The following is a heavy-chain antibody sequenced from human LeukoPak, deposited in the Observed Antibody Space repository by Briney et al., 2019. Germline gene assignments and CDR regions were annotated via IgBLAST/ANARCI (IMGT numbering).Heavy chain of an antibody. CDR2: ISGSGGST. D-gene: IGHD3-22*01. J-gene: IGHJ4*02. CDR1: GFTFSSYS. CDR3: AKPGGYYDSSGYYGY. V-gene: IGHV3-23*01. Sequence: PGGSLRLSCAASGFTFSSYSLNWVRQAPGKGLEWVSAISGSGGSTYYADSVKGRFTISRDNSKNTLYLQMNSLRAEDTAVYYCAKPGGYYDSSGYYGYWGQGTLVTVSS.